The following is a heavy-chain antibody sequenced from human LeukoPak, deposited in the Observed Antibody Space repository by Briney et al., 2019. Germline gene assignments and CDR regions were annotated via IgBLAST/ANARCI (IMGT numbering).Heavy chain of an antibody. V-gene: IGHV3-21*01. J-gene: IGHJ4*02. CDR2: IRSSTSYR. Sequence: GGSLRLSCAASGFTFSSHSMNWVRQAPGKGLEWVSSIRSSTSYRNYADSVKGRFTISRDNTKNSLYLQMNSLRAEDTAVYYCARAYSDDILTGSDCWGQGTLVTVSS. CDR3: ARAYSDDILTGSDC. CDR1: GFTFSSHS. D-gene: IGHD3-9*01.